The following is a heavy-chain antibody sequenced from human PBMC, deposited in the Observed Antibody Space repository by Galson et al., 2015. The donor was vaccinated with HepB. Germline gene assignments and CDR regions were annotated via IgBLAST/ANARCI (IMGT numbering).Heavy chain of an antibody. Sequence: ETLSLTCTVSGGSISSYYWSWIRQPPGKGLEWIGYIYYSGSTNYNPSLKSRVTISVDTSKNQFSLKLSSVTAADTAVYYCARHHEGKYSGYDYGGRYFDLWGRGTLVTVSS. CDR3: ARHHEGKYSGYDYGGRYFDL. J-gene: IGHJ2*01. CDR1: GGSISSYY. D-gene: IGHD5-12*01. V-gene: IGHV4-59*08. CDR2: IYYSGST.